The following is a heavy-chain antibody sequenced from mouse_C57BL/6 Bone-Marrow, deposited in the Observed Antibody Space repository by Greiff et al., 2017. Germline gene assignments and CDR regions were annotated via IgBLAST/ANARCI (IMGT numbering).Heavy chain of an antibody. CDR3: ARGDYDETSPFDD. D-gene: IGHD2-4*01. CDR2: ISYDGSN. CDR1: GYSITGGYY. V-gene: IGHV3-6*01. J-gene: IGHJ3*01. Sequence: EVKLQESGPGLVKPSQSLSLTCSVTGYSITGGYYWNWIRQFPGNKLEWMGYISYDGSNNYNPSLKNRISITRDTSRNPFFLKLNSVTTEDTATYYCARGDYDETSPFDDWGQGTLVTVSA.